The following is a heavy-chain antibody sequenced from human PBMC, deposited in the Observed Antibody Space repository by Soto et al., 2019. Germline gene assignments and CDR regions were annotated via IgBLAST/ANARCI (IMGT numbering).Heavy chain of an antibody. Sequence: PGGSLRLSCAASGFTFSSYAMSWVRQAPGKGLEWVSAISGSGGSTYYADSVKGRFTISRDNSKNTLDLQMNSLRAEDTAVYYCAKGWQQLVPHNWFDPWGQGTLVTVSS. J-gene: IGHJ5*02. D-gene: IGHD6-13*01. CDR1: GFTFSSYA. CDR2: ISGSGGST. CDR3: AKGWQQLVPHNWFDP. V-gene: IGHV3-23*01.